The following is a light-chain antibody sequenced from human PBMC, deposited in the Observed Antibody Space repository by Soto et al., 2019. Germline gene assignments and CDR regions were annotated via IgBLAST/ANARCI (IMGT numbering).Light chain of an antibody. CDR1: QSVTRND. CDR3: QQYKNWPWT. CDR2: GAF. V-gene: IGKV3-15*01. J-gene: IGKJ1*01. Sequence: EIVFTPSPGTLSLSPGEKATLSCRASQSVTRNDLAWYQHKPGQAPRLLIHGAFTRATGIPARFSGSGSGTEFTLTISTLQSEDFAVYYCQQYKNWPWTFGQGTKVDI.